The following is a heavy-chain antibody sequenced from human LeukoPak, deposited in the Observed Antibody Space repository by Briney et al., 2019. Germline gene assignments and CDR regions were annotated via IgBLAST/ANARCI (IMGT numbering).Heavy chain of an antibody. Sequence: GGCLRLSCAASGFTFSNFCIHWGREAPGGRLVWVSRISSDDSITSYADSVKGRFTISRDNAKNTLFLQMNGLRAEDTAVYYCARVSLSSGCLSNWGQGNLVTVSS. D-gene: IGHD6-19*01. J-gene: IGHJ4*02. CDR2: ISSDDSIT. V-gene: IGHV3-74*01. CDR3: ARVSLSSGCLSN. CDR1: GFTFSNFC.